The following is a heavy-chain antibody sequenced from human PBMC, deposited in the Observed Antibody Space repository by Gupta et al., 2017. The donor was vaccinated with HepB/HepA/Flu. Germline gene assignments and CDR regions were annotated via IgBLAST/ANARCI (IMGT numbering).Heavy chain of an antibody. D-gene: IGHD4-23*01. CDR1: GFPFSTYE. CDR2: ISSSGGTI. V-gene: IGHV3-48*03. CDR3: ARDDYGGNSAWFDY. J-gene: IGHJ4*02. Sequence: EVQLVESGGGLVQPGVSLRLSCAASGFPFSTYEINWVRQAPGKGLEWVSYISSSGGTIYYADSVKGRFTISRDNAKNSLYLQMNSLRAEDTATYYCARDDYGGNSAWFDYWGQGTLVTVSS.